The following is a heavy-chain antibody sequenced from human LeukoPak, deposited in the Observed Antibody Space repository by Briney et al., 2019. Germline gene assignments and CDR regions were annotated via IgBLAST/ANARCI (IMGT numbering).Heavy chain of an antibody. CDR3: ARRFGYYFDY. D-gene: IGHD3-16*01. J-gene: IGHJ4*02. CDR2: IYPGDSDT. Sequence: GESLKISCKGSGYSFTTYWLAWVRQMPGKGLEWMGIIYPGDSDTRYTPSFQGQVTISADKSISTAYLQWNSLKASDTAMYYCARRFGYYFDYWGQGTLVTVSS. CDR1: GYSFTTYW. V-gene: IGHV5-51*01.